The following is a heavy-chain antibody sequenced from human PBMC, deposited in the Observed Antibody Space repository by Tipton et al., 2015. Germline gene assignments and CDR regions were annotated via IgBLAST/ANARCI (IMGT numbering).Heavy chain of an antibody. J-gene: IGHJ4*02. CDR3: ARARGRHGGLFDS. CDR2: IYYSGST. CDR1: GGSISSYY. Sequence: TLSLTCTVSGGSISSYYWSWIRQPPGKGLEWIGYIYYSGSTNYNPSLKSRLTISVDTSKNQFSLKMSSVTASDTAVYYCARARGRHGGLFDSWGQGILVTVSS. V-gene: IGHV4-59*01. D-gene: IGHD4-23*01.